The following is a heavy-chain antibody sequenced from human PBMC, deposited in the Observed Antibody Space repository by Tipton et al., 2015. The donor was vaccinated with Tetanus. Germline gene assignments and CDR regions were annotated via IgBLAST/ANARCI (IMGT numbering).Heavy chain of an antibody. D-gene: IGHD6-19*01. Sequence: GSLRLSCAASGFTFSSYAMTWVRQAPGKGLEWVSTISGSGGSTYYADSVKGRFTISRDNSKNTLYLQMNSLRAEDTAVYYCARGNSGWYFAGMDVWGQGTTVTVSS. J-gene: IGHJ6*02. CDR3: ARGNSGWYFAGMDV. CDR2: ISGSGGST. V-gene: IGHV3-23*01. CDR1: GFTFSSYA.